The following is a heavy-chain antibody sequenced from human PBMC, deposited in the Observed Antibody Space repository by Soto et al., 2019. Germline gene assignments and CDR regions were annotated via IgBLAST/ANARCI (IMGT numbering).Heavy chain of an antibody. J-gene: IGHJ3*02. D-gene: IGHD3-22*01. Sequence: LRLSCAASGFTFSSYDMHWVRQATGKGLEWVSAIGTAGDTYYPGSVKGRFTISRENAKNSLYLQMNSLRAGDTAVYYCARAGRDYYDSSGPTDAFDIWGQGTMVTVSS. CDR1: GFTFSSYD. CDR2: IGTAGDT. V-gene: IGHV3-13*01. CDR3: ARAGRDYYDSSGPTDAFDI.